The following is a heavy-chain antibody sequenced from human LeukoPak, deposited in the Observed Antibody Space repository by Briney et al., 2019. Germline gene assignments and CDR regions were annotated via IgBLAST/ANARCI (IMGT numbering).Heavy chain of an antibody. J-gene: IGHJ4*01. CDR3: ARARPRRRAEAGTPIDD. D-gene: IGHD6-19*01. V-gene: IGHV4-34*01. Sequence: SETLSLTCAVYGGSFSGYYWSWIRQPPGKGLEWIGEINHSGSTNYNPSLKSRVTISVDTSKNQFSLKLSSVTAADTAVYYSARARPRRRAEAGTPIDDWGQGTLVTVSS. CDR1: GGSFSGYY. CDR2: INHSGST.